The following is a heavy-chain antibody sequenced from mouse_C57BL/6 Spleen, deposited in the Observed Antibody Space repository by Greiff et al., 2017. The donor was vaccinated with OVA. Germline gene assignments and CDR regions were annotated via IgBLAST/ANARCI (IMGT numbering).Heavy chain of an antibody. J-gene: IGHJ4*01. CDR3: ASGIIDDYDVGYYAMDY. D-gene: IGHD2-4*01. CDR1: GFSLTSYG. V-gene: IGHV2-3*01. CDR2: IWGDGST. Sequence: VQLVESGPGLVAPSQSLSITCTVSGFSLTSYGVSWVRQPPGKGLEWLGVIWGDGSTNSHSALISRLSLSKDNSKSQVFLKLNSLQTDDTATYYCASGIIDDYDVGYYAMDYWGQGTSVTVSS.